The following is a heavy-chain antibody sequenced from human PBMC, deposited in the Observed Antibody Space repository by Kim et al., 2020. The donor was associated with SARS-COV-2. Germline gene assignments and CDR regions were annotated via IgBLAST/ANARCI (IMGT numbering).Heavy chain of an antibody. CDR3: AREPTDGATDY. D-gene: IGHD3-10*01. CDR1: GYTFTNYG. J-gene: IGHJ4*02. Sequence: ASVKVSCKASGYTFTNYGITWVRQAPGQGLEWMGWISAYTDNTNYAQILQGRVTMTTDTSTSTAYMELRSLSSDDTAVYYCAREPTDGATDYWGQGTLVTVSS. V-gene: IGHV1-18*01. CDR2: ISAYTDNT.